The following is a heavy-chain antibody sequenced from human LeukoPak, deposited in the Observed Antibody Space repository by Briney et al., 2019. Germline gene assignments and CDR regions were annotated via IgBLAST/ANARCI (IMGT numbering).Heavy chain of an antibody. Sequence: SETLSLTCTVSGGSIGTYYWSWIRQPPGKGLEWIGYIYYSGSTNYNPSLKSRVTISVDTPKNQFSLKLSSVTAADTAVYYCARRATDWYFDYWGQGTLVTVSS. CDR1: GGSIGTYY. J-gene: IGHJ4*02. V-gene: IGHV4-59*08. CDR3: ARRATDWYFDY. D-gene: IGHD2-21*01. CDR2: IYYSGST.